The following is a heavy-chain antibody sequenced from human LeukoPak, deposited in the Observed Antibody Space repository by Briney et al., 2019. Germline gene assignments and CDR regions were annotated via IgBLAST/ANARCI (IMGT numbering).Heavy chain of an antibody. CDR1: VYTFAQYG. D-gene: IGHD6-19*01. J-gene: IGHJ4*02. V-gene: IGHV1-18*01. CDR3: ARRGRPIEYPSGWYGDFDY. Sequence: ASVKVSCKASVYTFAQYGISWVRQAPGQGLEWMGWIDTHIGNTYYAQKFQGRVAMTADISTTTASMELRSLRSDDTAVYYCARRGRPIEYPSGWYGDFDYWGQGTLVTVSS. CDR2: IDTHIGNT.